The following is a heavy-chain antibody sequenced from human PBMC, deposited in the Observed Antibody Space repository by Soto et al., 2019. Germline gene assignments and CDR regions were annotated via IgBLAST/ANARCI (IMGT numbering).Heavy chain of an antibody. CDR3: ARGPSRGFDY. J-gene: IGHJ4*02. CDR1: GGSISSYY. CDR2: IYYSGST. V-gene: IGHV4-59*01. Sequence: QVQLQESGPGLVKPSETLSLTCTVSGGSISSYYWSWIRQPPGKGLEWIGYIYYSGSTNYNPSLKSRVTISVDTSKNQFSLKLSSGTAADTAVYYCARGPSRGFDYWGQGTLVTVSS.